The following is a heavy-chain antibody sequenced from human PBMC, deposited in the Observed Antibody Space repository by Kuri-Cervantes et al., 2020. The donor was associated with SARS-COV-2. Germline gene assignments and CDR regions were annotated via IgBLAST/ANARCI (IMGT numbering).Heavy chain of an antibody. D-gene: IGHD1-1*01. J-gene: IGHJ4*02. CDR3: VRDGDHWNFDY. Sequence: GESLKISCAASGFTFRSYAMHWVRQAPGKGLEWVAVISYDGSTKYYADSVNGLFTISRDNSKNTLYLPMNSLIAEDTAVYYCVRDGDHWNFDYWGQGTLVTVSS. V-gene: IGHV3-30-3*01. CDR1: GFTFRSYA. CDR2: ISYDGSTK.